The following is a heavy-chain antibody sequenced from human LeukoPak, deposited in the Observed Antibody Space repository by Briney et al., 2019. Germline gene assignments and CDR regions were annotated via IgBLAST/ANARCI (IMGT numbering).Heavy chain of an antibody. V-gene: IGHV3-33*06. D-gene: IGHD2-8*02. J-gene: IGHJ4*02. CDR3: AKETGGLFDY. CDR2: IWYDGSNK. CDR1: GFTFSSYG. Sequence: GGSLRLSCAASGFTFSSYGMHWVRQAPGKGLEWVAVIWYDGSNKYYADSVKGRFTISRDNSENTLYLQMNSLRAEDTAVYYCAKETGGLFDYWGQGTLVTVSS.